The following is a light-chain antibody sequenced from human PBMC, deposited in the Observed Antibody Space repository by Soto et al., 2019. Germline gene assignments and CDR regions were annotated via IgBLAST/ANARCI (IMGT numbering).Light chain of an antibody. CDR1: QTVSSSH. Sequence: EVVLTQSPGTLSLSPGERATLSCRASQTVSSSHLAWDQQKPGQAPRLLIYGASDRATDIPHRFSGSRSRTDFNLTISRLEPGDFAVYYCQLFGSSPPKYTFGQGTKLEIK. CDR2: GAS. V-gene: IGKV3-20*01. J-gene: IGKJ2*01. CDR3: QLFGSSPPKYT.